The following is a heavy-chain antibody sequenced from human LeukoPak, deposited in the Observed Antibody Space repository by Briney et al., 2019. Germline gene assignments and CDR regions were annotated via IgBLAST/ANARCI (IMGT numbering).Heavy chain of an antibody. Sequence: PSETLSLTCAVYGGSFSGNYWSWIRQSPGKGLEWMGEINHSGSANYNPSLKSRVTISVDTSKNQFSLKLNSVTAADTAVYYCARSAQYSATLDYWGQGTLVTVSS. D-gene: IGHD5-18*01. CDR1: GGSFSGNY. CDR3: ARSAQYSATLDY. V-gene: IGHV4-34*01. J-gene: IGHJ4*02. CDR2: INHSGSA.